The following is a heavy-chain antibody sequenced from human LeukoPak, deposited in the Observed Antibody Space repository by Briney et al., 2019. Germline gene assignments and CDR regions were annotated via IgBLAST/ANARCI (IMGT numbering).Heavy chain of an antibody. V-gene: IGHV1-46*01. CDR2: INPSGGST. CDR1: GYTFTSYY. J-gene: IGHJ5*02. Sequence: ASVKVSCKASGYTFTSYYMHWVRQAPGLGLEWMGIINPSGGSTSYAQKFQGRVTMTRDTSTSTVYMELSSLRSEDTAVYYCAREGSSGYSSSRFDPWGQGTLVTVSS. D-gene: IGHD3-22*01. CDR3: AREGSSGYSSSRFDP.